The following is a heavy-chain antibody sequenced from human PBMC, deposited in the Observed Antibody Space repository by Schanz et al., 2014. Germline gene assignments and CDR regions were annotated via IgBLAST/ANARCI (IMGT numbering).Heavy chain of an antibody. CDR3: AKHVRSLTGNDY. Sequence: EVRLLESGGGLVQPGGSLRLSCAASGFTVSNSYIHWVRQAPGKGLEWVASIKQEGDEKNYVDSVKGRFIISRDNSKNTLYLQVNSLRAEDTAVYYCAKHVRSLTGNDYWGQGTLVTVSS. J-gene: IGHJ4*02. CDR2: IKQEGDEK. CDR1: GFTVSNSY. D-gene: IGHD3-9*01. V-gene: IGHV3-7*03.